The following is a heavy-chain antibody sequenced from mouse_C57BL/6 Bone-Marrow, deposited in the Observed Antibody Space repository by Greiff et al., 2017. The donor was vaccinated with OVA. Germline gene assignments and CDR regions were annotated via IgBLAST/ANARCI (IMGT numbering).Heavy chain of an antibody. Sequence: QVQLQQPGAELVMPGASVKLSCKASGYTFTSYWMHWVKQRPGQGLEWIGEIDPSDSYTNYNQKFKGKSTLTVDKSSSTAYMQLSGLTSEDSAVYYCASNYGSSSSCFDVWGTGTTVTVSS. CDR2: IDPSDSYT. CDR3: ASNYGSSSSCFDV. V-gene: IGHV1-69*01. CDR1: GYTFTSYW. J-gene: IGHJ1*03. D-gene: IGHD1-1*01.